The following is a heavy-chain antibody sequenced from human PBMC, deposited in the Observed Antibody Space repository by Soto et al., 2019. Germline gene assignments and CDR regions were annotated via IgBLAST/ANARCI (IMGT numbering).Heavy chain of an antibody. V-gene: IGHV1-18*01. D-gene: IGHD3-22*01. J-gene: IGHJ4*02. CDR2: ISAYNGNT. CDR3: AREGGYRYDSSGVFDY. CDR1: GYTFTSYG. Sequence: ASVKVSCKASGYTFTSYGISWVRQAPGQGLEWMGWISAYNGNTNYAQKLQGRVTMTTDTSTSTAYMELRSLRSDDTAVYYCAREGGYRYDSSGVFDYWGQGTLVTVSS.